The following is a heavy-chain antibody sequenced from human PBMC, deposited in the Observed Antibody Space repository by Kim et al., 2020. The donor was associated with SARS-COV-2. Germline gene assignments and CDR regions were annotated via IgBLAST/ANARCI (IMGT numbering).Heavy chain of an antibody. J-gene: IGHJ4*02. CDR1: GGSFSGYY. V-gene: IGHV4-34*01. Sequence: SETLSLTCAVYGGSFSGYYWSWIRQPPGKGLEWIGEINHSGSTNYNPSLKSRVTISVDTSKNQFSLKLSSVTAADTAVYYCASTPPRYCSGGSCLQNFDYWGQGTLVTVSS. D-gene: IGHD2-15*01. CDR2: INHSGST. CDR3: ASTPPRYCSGGSCLQNFDY.